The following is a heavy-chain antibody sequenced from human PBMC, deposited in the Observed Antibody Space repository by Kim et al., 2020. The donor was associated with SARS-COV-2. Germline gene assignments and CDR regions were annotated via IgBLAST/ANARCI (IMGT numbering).Heavy chain of an antibody. D-gene: IGHD6-13*01. Sequence: SVTLSLTCAVYGGSFSGYYWSWIRQPPGKGLEWIGEINHSGSTNYNPSLKSRVTISVDTSKNQFSLKLSSVTAADTAVYYCARGYLGSSSWYLGYFQHWGQGTLVTVSS. CDR3: ARGYLGSSSWYLGYFQH. CDR2: INHSGST. CDR1: GGSFSGYY. V-gene: IGHV4-34*01. J-gene: IGHJ1*01.